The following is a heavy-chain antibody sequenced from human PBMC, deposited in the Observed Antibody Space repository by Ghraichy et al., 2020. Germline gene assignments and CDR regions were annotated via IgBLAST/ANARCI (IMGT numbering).Heavy chain of an antibody. CDR1: GFTFSSYS. D-gene: IGHD5-24*01. V-gene: IGHV3-21*01. CDR2: ISSSSSYI. Sequence: GGSLRLSCAASGFTFSSYSMNWVRQAPGKGLEWVSSISSSSSYIYYADSVKGRFTISRDNAKNSLYLQMNSLRAEDTAVYYCARVFDGHKTHAFDIWAKGQWSPSLQ. J-gene: IGHJ3*02. CDR3: ARVFDGHKTHAFDI.